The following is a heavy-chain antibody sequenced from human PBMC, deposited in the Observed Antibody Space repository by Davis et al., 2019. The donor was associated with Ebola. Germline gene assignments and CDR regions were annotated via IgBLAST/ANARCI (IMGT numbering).Heavy chain of an antibody. Sequence: PGESLRLSCAASGFTFSSYWMHWVRQAPGKGLVWVSRINSDGSSTSYADSVKGRFTISRDNAKNTLYLQMNSLRAEDTAVYYCVRGPRKEWSEFYYYYGMDVWGQGTTVTVSS. CDR1: GFTFSSYW. CDR3: VRGPRKEWSEFYYYYGMDV. V-gene: IGHV3-74*01. J-gene: IGHJ6*02. CDR2: INSDGSST. D-gene: IGHD3-3*01.